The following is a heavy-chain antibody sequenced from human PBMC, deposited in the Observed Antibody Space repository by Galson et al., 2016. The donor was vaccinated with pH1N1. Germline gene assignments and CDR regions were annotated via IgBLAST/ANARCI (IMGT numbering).Heavy chain of an antibody. J-gene: IGHJ4*02. D-gene: IGHD3-9*01. V-gene: IGHV3-48*03. CDR2: ISSGGDTM. CDR3: ARAYYDPLTRFSGAFDS. Sequence: SLRLSCAVSGFTFDSHEMNWVRQAPGKGLEWVASISSGGDTMFYADSVKGRFIISRDNAKNSLYLQMNSLRVEDTAVYYCARAYYDPLTRFSGAFDSWGQGTLFTVSS. CDR1: GFTFDSHE.